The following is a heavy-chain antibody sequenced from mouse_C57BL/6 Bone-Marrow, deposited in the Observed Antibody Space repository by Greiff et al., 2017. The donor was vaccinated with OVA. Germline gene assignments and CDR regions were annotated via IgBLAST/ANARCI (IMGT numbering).Heavy chain of an antibody. Sequence: EVKVVESGGGLVKPGGSLKLSCAASGFTFSDYGMHWVRQAPEKGLEWVACISSGSSTIYYADTVKGRFTISRDNAKNTLFLQMTSLRSEDTAMYYCARNGSSYAMDYWGQGTSVTVSS. CDR3: ARNGSSYAMDY. CDR1: GFTFSDYG. J-gene: IGHJ4*01. CDR2: ISSGSSTI. D-gene: IGHD1-1*01. V-gene: IGHV5-17*01.